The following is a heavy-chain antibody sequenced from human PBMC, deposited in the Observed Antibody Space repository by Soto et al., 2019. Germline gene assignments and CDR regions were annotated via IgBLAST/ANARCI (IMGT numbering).Heavy chain of an antibody. J-gene: IGHJ6*02. D-gene: IGHD2-8*01. CDR3: ARDIMGTNYYYSGMDV. V-gene: IGHV4-59*01. Sequence: SETLSLTCTVSGGSISSYYWSWIRQPPGKGLEWIGYIYYSGSTNYNPSLKSRVTISVDTSKNQFSLKLSSVTAADTAVYYCARDIMGTNYYYSGMDVWGQGTTVTVS. CDR1: GGSISSYY. CDR2: IYYSGST.